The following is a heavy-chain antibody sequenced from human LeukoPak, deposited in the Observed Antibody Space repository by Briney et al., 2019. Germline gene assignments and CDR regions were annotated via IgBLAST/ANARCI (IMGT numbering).Heavy chain of an antibody. V-gene: IGHV4-59*01. J-gene: IGHJ4*02. D-gene: IGHD3-3*01. CDR3: ARGLEYYDFWSGSPIFDY. CDR1: GGSISSYY. Sequence: SETLSLTCTVSGGSISSYYWSWIRQPPGKGLEWIGYIYYSGSTNYNPSLKSRVTISVDTSKNQFSLKLSSVTAADTAVYYCARGLEYYDFWSGSPIFDYWGQGTLVTVSS. CDR2: IYYSGST.